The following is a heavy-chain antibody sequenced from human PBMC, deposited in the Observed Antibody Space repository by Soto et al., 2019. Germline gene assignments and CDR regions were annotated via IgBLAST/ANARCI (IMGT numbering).Heavy chain of an antibody. CDR3: AVDSYMAY. Sequence: EVQLVESGGGLAQPGGSLGLSCAASGFTVSSRYMSWVRQAPGKGLEWVSVIYNDGRVYYADSVKGRFTISRDDSKNTLLLQMSSLRVEDTAVYYCAVDSYMAYWGQGTLVTVSS. J-gene: IGHJ4*02. CDR2: IYNDGRV. V-gene: IGHV3-66*01. CDR1: GFTVSSRY.